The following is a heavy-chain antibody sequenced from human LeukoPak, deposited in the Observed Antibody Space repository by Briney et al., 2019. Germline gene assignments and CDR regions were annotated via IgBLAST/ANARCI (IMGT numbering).Heavy chain of an antibody. Sequence: GESLRISCQGSGYYFNSYWISWVRQMPGKGLEWMGRIDPSDSNSYYSPSFQGHVSFSVDKSTSTAFLQWSSLKASDTAMYYCASSVGSSSWYENDYWGQGTLVTVSS. CDR2: IDPSDSNS. CDR3: ASSVGSSSWYENDY. CDR1: GYYFNSYW. V-gene: IGHV5-10-1*01. J-gene: IGHJ4*02. D-gene: IGHD6-13*01.